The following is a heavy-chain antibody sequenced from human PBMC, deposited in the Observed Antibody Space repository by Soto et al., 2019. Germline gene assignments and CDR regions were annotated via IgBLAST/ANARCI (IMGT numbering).Heavy chain of an antibody. Sequence: PVGSQRLSCAASGFTFSSYCVRWVLQAPGKGLEWVANIKQDGSEKYYVDSVKGRFTISRDNAKNSLYLQMNSLRAEDTAVYYCARVIGKQLTRFYYYYMDVWGKGNTVTVPS. CDR2: IKQDGSEK. J-gene: IGHJ6*03. CDR1: GFTFSSYC. D-gene: IGHD6-13*01. V-gene: IGHV3-7*01. CDR3: ARVIGKQLTRFYYYYMDV.